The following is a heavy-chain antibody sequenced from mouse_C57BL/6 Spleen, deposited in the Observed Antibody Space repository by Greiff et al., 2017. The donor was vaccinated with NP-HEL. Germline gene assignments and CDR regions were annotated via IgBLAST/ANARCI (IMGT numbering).Heavy chain of an antibody. D-gene: IGHD2-4*01. V-gene: IGHV1-82*01. CDR2: IYPGDGDT. J-gene: IGHJ2*01. CDR3: AIRDYDIDY. CDR1: GYAFSSSW. Sequence: VQLQQSGPELVKPGASVKISCKASGYAFSSSWMNWVKQRPGKGLEWIGRIYPGDGDTNYNGKFKGKATLTADKSSSTAYMQLSSLTSEDSAVYYCAIRDYDIDYWGQGTTLTVSS.